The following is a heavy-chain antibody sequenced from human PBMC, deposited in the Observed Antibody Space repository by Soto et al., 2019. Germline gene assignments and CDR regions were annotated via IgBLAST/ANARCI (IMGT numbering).Heavy chain of an antibody. Sequence: SETLSLTCTVSGGSIGSYYWSWIRQPPGKGLEWIGYIYYSGSTNYNPSLKSRVTISVDTSKNQFSLKLSSVTAADTAVYYCARSGGTIFTPGRWFDPWGQGTLVTVSS. J-gene: IGHJ5*02. CDR1: GGSIGSYY. D-gene: IGHD3-3*01. CDR2: IYYSGST. V-gene: IGHV4-59*01. CDR3: ARSGGTIFTPGRWFDP.